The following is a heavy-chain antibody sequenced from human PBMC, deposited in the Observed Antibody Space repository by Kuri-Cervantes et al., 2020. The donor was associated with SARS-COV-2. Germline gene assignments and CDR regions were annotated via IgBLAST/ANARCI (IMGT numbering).Heavy chain of an antibody. V-gene: IGHV4-59*01. J-gene: IGHJ5*02. CDR3: ASTPYLPSWGVSPPSWYDP. Sequence: GSLRLSCTVSGGSISSYYWSWIRQPPGKGLEWMGYIYYSGSTNYNPSLKSRVTISVDTSKNQFSLKLSSVTAADTAVYYCASTPYLPSWGVSPPSWYDPWGQGTLVTVSS. CDR1: GGSISSYY. CDR2: IYYSGST. D-gene: IGHD3-16*01.